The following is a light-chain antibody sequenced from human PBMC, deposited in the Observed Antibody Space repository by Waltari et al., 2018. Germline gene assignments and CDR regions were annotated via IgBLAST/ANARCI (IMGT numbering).Light chain of an antibody. CDR2: EVS. CDR1: SSDVGGYNY. Sequence: QSALTQPASVSGSPGQSITISCTGTSSDVGGYNYVSWYQQHPGKAPKVVIWEVSNRPAGVSNRFSGSKSDNTASLVIAGLQAEDEADYYCSSYTASGTRVFGGGTKLTVL. CDR3: SSYTASGTRV. V-gene: IGLV2-14*01. J-gene: IGLJ2*01.